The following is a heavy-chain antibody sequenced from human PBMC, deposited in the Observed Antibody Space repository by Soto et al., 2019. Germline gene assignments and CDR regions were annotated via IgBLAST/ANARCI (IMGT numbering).Heavy chain of an antibody. V-gene: IGHV3-23*01. D-gene: IGHD6-13*01. Sequence: GGSLRLSCAASGCTFSSYAMSWGRQAPWKGLEWVSAISGSGGSTYYADSVKGRFTISRDNSKNTLYLQMNSLRAEDTAVYYCAKVVISSPDWRPYYFDYCGQGTLVTVSS. CDR3: AKVVISSPDWRPYYFDY. CDR2: ISGSGGST. CDR1: GCTFSSYA. J-gene: IGHJ4*02.